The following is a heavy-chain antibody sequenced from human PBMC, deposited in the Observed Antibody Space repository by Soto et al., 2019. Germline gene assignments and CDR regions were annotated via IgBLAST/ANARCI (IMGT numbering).Heavy chain of an antibody. Sequence: ASVKVSCKASGGTFSSYAISWVRQAPGQGLEWMGGIIPIFGTANYAQKFQGRVTITADESTSTAYMELSSLRSEDTAVYYCARVGGRYSGYDLDYWGQGTLVTVSS. J-gene: IGHJ4*02. D-gene: IGHD5-12*01. V-gene: IGHV1-69*13. CDR3: ARVGGRYSGYDLDY. CDR1: GGTFSSYA. CDR2: IIPIFGTA.